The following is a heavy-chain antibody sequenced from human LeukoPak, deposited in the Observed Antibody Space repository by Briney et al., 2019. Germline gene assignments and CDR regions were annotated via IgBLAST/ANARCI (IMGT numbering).Heavy chain of an antibody. V-gene: IGHV3-48*04. CDR2: ISSSGSTI. CDR3: ARDFGLAYISGWFRYYGMDV. J-gene: IGHJ6*02. D-gene: IGHD6-19*01. Sequence: GGSLRLSCVASGFTFSNAWMNWVRQAPGKGLEWVSYISSSGSTIYYADSVKGRFTISRDNAKNSLYLQMNSLRAQDTAVYYCARDFGLAYISGWFRYYGMDVWGQGTTVTVSS. CDR1: GFTFSNAW.